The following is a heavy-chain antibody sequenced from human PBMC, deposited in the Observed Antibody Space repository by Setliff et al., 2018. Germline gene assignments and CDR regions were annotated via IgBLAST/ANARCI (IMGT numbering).Heavy chain of an antibody. CDR2: INSWGTAV. J-gene: IGHJ6*02. Sequence: PGGSLRLSCAASGFNFSSFWMSWVRQSPGKGLEWVSYINSWGTAVYYADSVKGRFTISRDNAKNSLFLQMNSLRVEDMAVYYCARDGGSGMIKTYYYGLDVWGQGTTVTVSS. V-gene: IGHV3-48*03. CDR3: ARDGGSGMIKTYYYGLDV. D-gene: IGHD3-16*01. CDR1: GFNFSSFW.